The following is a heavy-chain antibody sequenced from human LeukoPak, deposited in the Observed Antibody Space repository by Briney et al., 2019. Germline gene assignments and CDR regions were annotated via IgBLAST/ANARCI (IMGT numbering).Heavy chain of an antibody. CDR1: GVSISTYY. V-gene: IGHV4-59*01. D-gene: IGHD5-24*01. J-gene: IGHJ6*02. Sequence: SETLSLTCTVSGVSISTYYWNWIRQPPGKGLEWIGYIHYSGSTNYNPSLKSRVTISVDTSKNQFSLKLSSVTAADTAVYYCARDRDGYNLEGMDVWGQGTTVTVSS. CDR3: ARDRDGYNLEGMDV. CDR2: IHYSGST.